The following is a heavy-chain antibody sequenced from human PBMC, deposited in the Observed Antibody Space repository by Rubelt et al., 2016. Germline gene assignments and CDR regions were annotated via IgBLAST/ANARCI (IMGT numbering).Heavy chain of an antibody. D-gene: IGHD3-22*01. Sequence: QVQLQESGPGLVKPSETLSLTCTVSGGSISSYYWSWIRQPAGKGLEWIGRIYTSGSTNYNPSLKSVVTMSVDTAKNQFALKLSSATAADTAVYYCARDYYYYDSSGYHYYFDYWGQGTLVTVSS. CDR3: ARDYYYYDSSGYHYYFDY. CDR1: GGSISSYY. J-gene: IGHJ4*02. CDR2: IYTSGST. V-gene: IGHV4-4*07.